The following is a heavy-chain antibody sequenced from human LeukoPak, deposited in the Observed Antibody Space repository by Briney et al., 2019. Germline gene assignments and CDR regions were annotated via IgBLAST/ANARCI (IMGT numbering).Heavy chain of an antibody. D-gene: IGHD3-10*01. CDR3: AKDVGSGSYYSPGGAFDI. V-gene: IGHV3-9*01. CDR1: GFTFDDYA. Sequence: GRSLRLSCAASGFTFDDYAMQWVRQAPGKGVEGVSGISWNSGSIVYADSVKGRFTISRDNAKNSLYLQMNSLRAEDTALYYCAKDVGSGSYYSPGGAFDIWGQGTMVTVSS. CDR2: ISWNSGSI. J-gene: IGHJ3*02.